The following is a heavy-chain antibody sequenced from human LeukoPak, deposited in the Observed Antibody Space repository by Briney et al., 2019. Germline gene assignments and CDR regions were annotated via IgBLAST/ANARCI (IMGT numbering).Heavy chain of an antibody. Sequence: SETLSLTCTVSGGSISSYYWSWIRQPAGKGLEWIGRIYTSGSTNYNPYLKSRVTMSVDTSKNQFSLKLSSVTPEDTAVYYCARVTSRSIDYWGQGTLVTVSS. D-gene: IGHD6-13*01. CDR2: IYTSGST. J-gene: IGHJ4*02. CDR1: GGSISSYY. V-gene: IGHV4-4*07. CDR3: ARVTSRSIDY.